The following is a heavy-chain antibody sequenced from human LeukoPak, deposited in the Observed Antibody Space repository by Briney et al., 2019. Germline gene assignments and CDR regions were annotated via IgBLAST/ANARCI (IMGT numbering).Heavy chain of an antibody. CDR1: GGSISSGSYY. CDR3: ARDRFQYGGRAFFDY. Sequence: SETLPLTCTVSGGSISSGSYYWSWIRQPPGKGLEWIGYIYYSGSTNYNPSLKSRVTISVDTSKNQFSLKLSSVTAADTAVYYCARDRFQYGGRAFFDYWGQGTLVTVSS. D-gene: IGHD4-23*01. V-gene: IGHV4-61*01. J-gene: IGHJ4*02. CDR2: IYYSGST.